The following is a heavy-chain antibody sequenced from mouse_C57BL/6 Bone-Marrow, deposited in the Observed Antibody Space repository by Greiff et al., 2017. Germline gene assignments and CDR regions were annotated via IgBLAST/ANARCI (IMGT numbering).Heavy chain of an antibody. CDR2: ISYDGSN. Sequence: DVKLVESGPGLVKPSQSLSLTCSVTGYSITSGYYWNWIRQFPGNKLEWMGSISYDGSNNYNPSLKNRISITRDTSKNQFFLKLNPVTTEDTATYYCAREDYGSDYGGQGTTLTVSA. CDR3: AREDYGSDY. J-gene: IGHJ2*01. V-gene: IGHV3-6*02. CDR1: GYSITSGYY. D-gene: IGHD1-1*01.